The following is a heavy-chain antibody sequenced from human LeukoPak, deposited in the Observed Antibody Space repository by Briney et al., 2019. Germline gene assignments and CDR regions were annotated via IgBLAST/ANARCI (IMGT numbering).Heavy chain of an antibody. CDR3: ARRAGGYSHPYDY. J-gene: IGHJ4*02. D-gene: IGHD4-23*01. CDR1: GFSFSGYW. CDR2: IKSDGSST. V-gene: IGHV3-74*01. Sequence: GGSLRLSCTTSGFSFSGYWMHWVRQAPGKGLVWVSRIKSDGSSTTYADSVKGRFTISRDNARNTLYLQMNSLRAEDTAVYYCARRAGGYSHPYDYWGQGILVTVSS.